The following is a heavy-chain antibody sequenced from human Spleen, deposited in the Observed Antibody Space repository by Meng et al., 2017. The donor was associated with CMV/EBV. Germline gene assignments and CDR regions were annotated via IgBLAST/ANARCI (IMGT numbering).Heavy chain of an antibody. D-gene: IGHD1-14*01. V-gene: IGHV4-39*07. Sequence: GSLRLSCAASGFTFSNYRMSWIRRPPGKGLEWIGNFYYSGTTYYNPSLKSRITISIDTSKNQFSLKLSSVTAADTAVYYCARVWGITGSSFDSWGQGTLVTVSS. CDR3: ARVWGITGSSFDS. CDR2: FYYSGTT. J-gene: IGHJ4*02. CDR1: GFTFSNYR.